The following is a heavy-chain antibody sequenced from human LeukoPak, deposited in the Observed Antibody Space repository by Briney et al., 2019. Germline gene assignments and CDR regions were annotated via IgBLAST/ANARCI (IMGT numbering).Heavy chain of an antibody. CDR2: ILYDGSNK. CDR3: ARDLQIYCSSTSCYPFDY. Sequence: GGSLRLSCAASGFTFSSYGMHWVRQAPGKGLEWVATILYDGSNKYYADSVKGRFTISRDNSKNTLYVQMNSLRAEDTAVYYCARDLQIYCSSTSCYPFDYWGQGTPVTVSS. D-gene: IGHD2-2*01. J-gene: IGHJ4*02. CDR1: GFTFSSYG. V-gene: IGHV3-30*03.